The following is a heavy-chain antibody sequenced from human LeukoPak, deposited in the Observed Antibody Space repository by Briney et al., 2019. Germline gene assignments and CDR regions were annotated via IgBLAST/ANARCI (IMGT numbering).Heavy chain of an antibody. V-gene: IGHV4-34*01. CDR3: ARGVDTAMVTGDYYYYYMDV. CDR1: GGSFSPYY. CDR2: INHSGST. J-gene: IGHJ6*03. D-gene: IGHD5-18*01. Sequence: PSETLSLTCAVYGGSFSPYYWSWIRQPPGRGLEWIGEINHSGSTNYNPSLKSRVTISADTSKNQFSLKLSSVTAADTAVYYCARGVDTAMVTGDYYYYYMDVWGKGTTVTVSS.